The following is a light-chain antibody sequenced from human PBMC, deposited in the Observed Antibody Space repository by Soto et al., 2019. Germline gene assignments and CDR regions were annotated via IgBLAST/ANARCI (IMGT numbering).Light chain of an antibody. J-gene: IGLJ2*01. Sequence: QSVLTQPPSGSRAPGQRVTISCTGSSSNIGAGYDVHWYQQLPGTAPKLLIYGNSNRPSGVPDRFSGSKSGTSASLAITGLQAEDEADHYCQSYDSSLSGSVVFGGGTKVTIL. CDR3: QSYDSSLSGSVV. V-gene: IGLV1-40*01. CDR1: SSNIGAGYD. CDR2: GNS.